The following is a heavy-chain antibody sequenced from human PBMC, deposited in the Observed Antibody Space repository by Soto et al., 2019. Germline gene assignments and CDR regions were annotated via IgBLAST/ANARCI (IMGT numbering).Heavy chain of an antibody. V-gene: IGHV1-69*01. CDR2: IIPIFGTA. D-gene: IGHD3-10*01. CDR1: VGTFSSYA. CDR3: ARGPGVWGVIIVGLEYYYGMDG. J-gene: IGHJ6*02. Sequence: QVQLVQSGAEVKKPGSSVKVSCKASVGTFSSYAISWVRQAPGQGLEWMGGIIPIFGTANYAQKFQCRVTITADESTSTDYMELSILRSEDSAVYYCARGPGVWGVIIVGLEYYYGMDGWGQGTTVTVSS.